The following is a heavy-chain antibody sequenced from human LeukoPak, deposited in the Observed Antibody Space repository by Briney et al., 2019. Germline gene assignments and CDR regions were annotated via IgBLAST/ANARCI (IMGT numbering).Heavy chain of an antibody. CDR1: GYTFTGYY. Sequence: GDSVKVSCKASGYTFTGYYMHWVRQAPGQGLEWMGRINPNSGGTNYAPKFQGRVTMTRDTSISTAYMELSRLRSDDTAVYYCAREYAGYYYYMDVWGKGTTVTVSS. J-gene: IGHJ6*03. CDR2: INPNSGGT. CDR3: AREYAGYYYYMDV. D-gene: IGHD2-8*01. V-gene: IGHV1-2*06.